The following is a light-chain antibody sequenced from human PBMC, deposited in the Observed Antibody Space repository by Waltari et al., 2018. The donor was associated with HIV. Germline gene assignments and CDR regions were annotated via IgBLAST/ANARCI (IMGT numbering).Light chain of an antibody. V-gene: IGLV2-18*02. CDR2: EVT. J-gene: IGLJ2*01. Sequence: QSALTPPPSVSGSPGQSVTISCAGTNSDIGGYDRVSCYQQPPGTAPKLLIYEVTNRPSGVPGRFSASKSGTTASLTISGLQAGDEGDYYCSSYSATNTVVFGGGTKLTVL. CDR1: NSDIGGYDR. CDR3: SSYSATNTVV.